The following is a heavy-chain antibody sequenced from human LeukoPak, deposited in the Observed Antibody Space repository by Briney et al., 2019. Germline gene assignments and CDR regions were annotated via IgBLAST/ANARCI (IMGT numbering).Heavy chain of an antibody. V-gene: IGHV3-21*01. CDR3: VRAPRGTVTHDY. Sequence: GVSLRLSCAASGFTFSSYSMNWVSQAPGKGLEWVSSISSSSSYIYYADSVKGRFTISRDNAKNSLYLQMNSLRAEDTAVYYCVRAPRGTVTHDYWGQGTLVTVSS. J-gene: IGHJ4*02. CDR2: ISSSSSYI. CDR1: GFTFSSYS. D-gene: IGHD4-17*01.